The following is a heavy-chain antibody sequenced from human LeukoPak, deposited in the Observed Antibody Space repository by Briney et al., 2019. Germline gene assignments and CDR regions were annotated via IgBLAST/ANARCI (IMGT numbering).Heavy chain of an antibody. J-gene: IGHJ5*02. CDR1: GGSISSGGYY. Sequence: SETLSLTCTVSGGSISSGGYYWSWIRHPPGKGLEWIGYIYHSGSTYYNPSLKSRVTISVDTSKNQFSLKLSSVTAADTAVYYCATYLVGATPVLPWGQGTLVTVSS. CDR2: IYHSGST. V-gene: IGHV4-30-2*01. CDR3: ATYLVGATPVLP. D-gene: IGHD1-26*01.